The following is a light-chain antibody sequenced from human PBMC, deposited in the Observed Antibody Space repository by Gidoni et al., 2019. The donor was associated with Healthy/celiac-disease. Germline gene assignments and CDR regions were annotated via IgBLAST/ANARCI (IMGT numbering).Light chain of an antibody. CDR1: SSNIGSNY. V-gene: IGLV1-47*01. J-gene: IGLJ2*01. CDR2: GNN. Sequence: QSVLTQPPSASGTPGQRVTISCSGSSSNIGSNYVSWYQQLPGTAPKLLIYGNNQRPSGVPDRFSGSKAGTSASLAISGLRSEDEADYYCAAWDDSLSGNVVFGGGTKLTVL. CDR3: AAWDDSLSGNVV.